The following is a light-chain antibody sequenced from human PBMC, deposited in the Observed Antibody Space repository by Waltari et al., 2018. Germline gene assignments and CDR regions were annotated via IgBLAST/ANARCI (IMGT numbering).Light chain of an antibody. Sequence: EIVLTQSPGILSLSPGERATLSCRASQRVNSRYLAWYQQKPGQAPRLLIYGTSSRPTDIPDRFIGSGSETDFTLTISRLEPEDFAVYYCQQYGDSPPYTFGQGTKLEIK. J-gene: IGKJ2*01. CDR3: QQYGDSPPYT. CDR1: QRVNSRY. CDR2: GTS. V-gene: IGKV3-20*01.